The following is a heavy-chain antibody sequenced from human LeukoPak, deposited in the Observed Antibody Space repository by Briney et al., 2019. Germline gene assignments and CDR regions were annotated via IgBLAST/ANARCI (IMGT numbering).Heavy chain of an antibody. D-gene: IGHD3-9*01. V-gene: IGHV1-18*01. CDR2: ISAYNGNT. CDR3: ARSFARDSDILTGYYIGDY. CDR1: GYTFTSYG. J-gene: IGHJ4*02. Sequence: ASVKVSCKASGYTFTSYGISWVRQAPGQGLEWMGWISAYNGNTNYAQKLQGRVTMTTDTSTSTAYMELRSLRSDDTAMYYRARSFARDSDILTGYYIGDYWGQGTLVTVSS.